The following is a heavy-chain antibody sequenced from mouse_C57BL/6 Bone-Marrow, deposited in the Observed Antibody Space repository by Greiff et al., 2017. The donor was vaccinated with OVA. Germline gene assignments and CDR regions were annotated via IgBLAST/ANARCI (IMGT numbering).Heavy chain of an antibody. CDR1: GFTFSSYG. J-gene: IGHJ2*01. CDR2: ISSGGSYT. Sequence: EVMLVESGGDLVKPGGSLKLSCAASGFTFSSYGMSWVRQTPDKRLEWVATISSGGSYTYYPDSVKGRFTISRDNAKNTLYLQMSSLKAEDTAMYYCAITGNYWGQGTTLTVSS. V-gene: IGHV5-6*01. CDR3: AITGNY.